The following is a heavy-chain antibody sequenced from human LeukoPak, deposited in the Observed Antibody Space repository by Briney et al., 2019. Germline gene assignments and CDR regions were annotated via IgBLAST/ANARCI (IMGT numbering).Heavy chain of an antibody. J-gene: IGHJ6*02. CDR1: VYTFTSYY. CDR3: ARAGYSSSWPRSYYYGMDV. Sequence: ASVTVSCMASVYTFTSYYMHWVRQAPGQGLEWMGIINPSGGSTSYAQKFQGRVTMTRDTSTSTVYMELSSVRSEDTAVYYCARAGYSSSWPRSYYYGMDVWGQGTTVTVSS. V-gene: IGHV1-46*01. D-gene: IGHD6-13*01. CDR2: INPSGGST.